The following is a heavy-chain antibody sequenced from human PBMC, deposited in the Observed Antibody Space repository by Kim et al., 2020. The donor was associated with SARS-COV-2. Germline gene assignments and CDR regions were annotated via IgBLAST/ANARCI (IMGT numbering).Heavy chain of an antibody. CDR3: ARAWLPGAFDI. CDR1: GGSFSGYY. J-gene: IGHJ3*02. V-gene: IGHV4-34*01. D-gene: IGHD5-12*01. CDR2: INHSGST. Sequence: SETLSLTCAVYGGSFSGYYWSWIRQPPGKGLEWIGEINHSGSTNYNPSLKSRVTISVDTSKNQFSLKLSSVTAADTAVYYCARAWLPGAFDIWGQGTMVTVSS.